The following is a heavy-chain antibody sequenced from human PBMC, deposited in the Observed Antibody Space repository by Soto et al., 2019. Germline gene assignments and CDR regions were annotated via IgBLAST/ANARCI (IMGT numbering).Heavy chain of an antibody. J-gene: IGHJ6*02. D-gene: IGHD2-15*01. CDR1: GASISSDNR. CDR3: AKKVPAALRLYYFFGLDV. Sequence: SETLSLTCAVSGASISSDNRWTWVRQPPGEGLEWIGEISQSGTTKYNPSLVSQVTISVDKSKNQFSLRLTSMTAADTTVYYCAKKVPAALRLYYFFGLDVWGQGTTVTVSS. CDR2: ISQSGTT. V-gene: IGHV4-4*02.